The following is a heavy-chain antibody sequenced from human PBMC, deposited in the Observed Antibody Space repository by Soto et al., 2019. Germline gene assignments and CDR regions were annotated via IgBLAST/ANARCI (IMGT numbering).Heavy chain of an antibody. CDR1: GGTFNGYA. V-gene: IGHV1-69*01. CDR3: ARDPRSITGTTSSEDFQH. J-gene: IGHJ1*01. Sequence: QAQLMQSGAEVKKPGSSVKVSCKASGGTFNGYAINWVRQAPGQGLEWMGGIIPLLGITNYAQKFQGRITIVADESTGTTSMDLRVLGSDDTAVYYCARDPRSITGTTSSEDFQHWGQGTLVSVSS. CDR2: IIPLLGIT. D-gene: IGHD1-20*01.